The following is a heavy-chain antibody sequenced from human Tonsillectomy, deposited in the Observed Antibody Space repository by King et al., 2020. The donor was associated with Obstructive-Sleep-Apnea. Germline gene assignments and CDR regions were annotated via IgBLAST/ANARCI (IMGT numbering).Heavy chain of an antibody. CDR2: INTNTGNP. Sequence: QLVQSGSELKKPGASVKVSCKASGYTFTSYAINWVRQAPGQGLKWMGWINTNTGNPTYAQGFTGRFVFSLDTSVSTAYLQISILKAEDTAVYYCARGSSVCSSTSGYVTLVYFQYWGQGTLVTVSS. D-gene: IGHD2-2*01. V-gene: IGHV7-4-1*02. J-gene: IGHJ1*01. CDR1: GYTFTSYA. CDR3: ARGSSVCSSTSGYVTLVYFQY.